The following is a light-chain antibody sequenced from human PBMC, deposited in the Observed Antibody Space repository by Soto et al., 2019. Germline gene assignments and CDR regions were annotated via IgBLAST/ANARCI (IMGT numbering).Light chain of an antibody. Sequence: DIQMTQSPSTLSASVGDRVTITCRASQSISSWLAWYQQKPGKAPKLLIYDASSLESGVPSRFSGSGSGTEFTLTISSLQPDDFATYYCQQHNSYSSTWTFGQGTKVEIK. CDR1: QSISSW. CDR2: DAS. J-gene: IGKJ1*01. CDR3: QQHNSYSSTWT. V-gene: IGKV1-5*01.